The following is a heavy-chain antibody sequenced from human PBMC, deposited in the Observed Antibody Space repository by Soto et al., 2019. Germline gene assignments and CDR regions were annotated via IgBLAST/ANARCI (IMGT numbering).Heavy chain of an antibody. CDR1: GFNVMSYW. CDR3: ARDIGFDYVN. Sequence: LRLSCAVSGFNVMSYWMSWVRQAPGKGLEWVASIKDDGSEIYYLQSVRGRFTISRDSAGNALHLAMNYMSAEDTGVYFCARDIGFDYVNWGQGTLVTVSS. V-gene: IGHV3-7*01. J-gene: IGHJ4*02. CDR2: IKDDGSEI. D-gene: IGHD5-12*01.